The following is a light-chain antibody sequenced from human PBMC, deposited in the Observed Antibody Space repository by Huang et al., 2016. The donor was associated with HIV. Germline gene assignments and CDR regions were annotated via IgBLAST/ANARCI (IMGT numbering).Light chain of an antibody. V-gene: IGKV1-33*01. CDR2: DAS. J-gene: IGKJ3*01. CDR1: QDISDY. Sequence: DIQMTQSPSSLSASVGDRVTITCQASQDISDYLNWYQQKPGKAPKLLLYDASNLETGVPSRFGGSGSGTDFVFTISSLQPEDIATYYCQQYSDLRAFGPGTKVDIQ. CDR3: QQYSDLRA.